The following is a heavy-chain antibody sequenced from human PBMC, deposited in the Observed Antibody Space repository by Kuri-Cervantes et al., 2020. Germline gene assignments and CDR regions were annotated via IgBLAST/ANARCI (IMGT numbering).Heavy chain of an antibody. Sequence: GGSLRLSCAASGFTFSSYWMHWVRQAPGKGLVWVSRINSDGSSTSYADSVKGRFTIPRDNAKNSLYLQMNSLRDEDTAVYYCARDPYYHDIEATVKNDDYWGQGTLVTVSS. J-gene: IGHJ4*02. V-gene: IGHV3-74*01. D-gene: IGHD5-12*01. CDR3: ARDPYYHDIEATVKNDDY. CDR1: GFTFSSYW. CDR2: INSDGSST.